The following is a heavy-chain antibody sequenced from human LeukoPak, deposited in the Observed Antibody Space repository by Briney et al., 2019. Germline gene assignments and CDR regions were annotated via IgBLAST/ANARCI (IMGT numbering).Heavy chain of an antibody. V-gene: IGHV4-34*01. CDR2: INHSGST. CDR1: GGSFSGYY. CDR3: ARDTVTFDP. J-gene: IGHJ5*02. Sequence: SETLSLTCAVYGGSFSGYYWSWIRQPPGKGLEWIGEINHSGSTNYNPSLKSRVTMSVDTSKNQFSLRLSSVTAADTAVYYCARDTVTFDPWGQGTLVTVSS. D-gene: IGHD4-17*01.